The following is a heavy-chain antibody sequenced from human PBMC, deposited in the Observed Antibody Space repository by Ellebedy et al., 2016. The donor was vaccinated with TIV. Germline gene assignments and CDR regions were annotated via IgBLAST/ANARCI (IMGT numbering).Heavy chain of an antibody. CDR3: ARTYCDGDCYPLPPYFDY. V-gene: IGHV1-46*02. J-gene: IGHJ4*02. D-gene: IGHD2-21*02. Sequence: ASVKVSXXASGYIFNNYDMHWVRQAPGQGLEWMGIIDPSGGSTFYAQKFQGRVTMTRDTSTSTVYMELSSLRSEDTAVYYCARTYCDGDCYPLPPYFDYWGQGTLVTVSS. CDR2: IDPSGGST. CDR1: GYIFNNYD.